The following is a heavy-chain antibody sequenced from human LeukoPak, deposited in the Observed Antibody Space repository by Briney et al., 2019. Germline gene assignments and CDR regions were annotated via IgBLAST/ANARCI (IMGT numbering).Heavy chain of an antibody. V-gene: IGHV3-7*01. CDR3: ARDNDYHMDV. CDR2: IKQGGSGR. Sequence: PGGSLRLSCVTSGFMFSNYWMTWVRQAPGKGLEWVATIKQGGSGRNYVESVKGRFIISRDSAKKSLYLQMNSLRAEDTAVYYCARDNDYHMDVWGKGTTVIVSS. CDR1: GFMFSNYW. J-gene: IGHJ6*03. D-gene: IGHD1-1*01.